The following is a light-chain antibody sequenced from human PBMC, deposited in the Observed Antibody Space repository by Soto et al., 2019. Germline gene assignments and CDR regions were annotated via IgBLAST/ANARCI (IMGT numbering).Light chain of an antibody. CDR1: SRDIGGYDF. CDR2: DVI. CDR3: SSYGGSNNLL. Sequence: QSALTQPPSASGSPGQSVPISCTGTSRDIGGYDFVSWYQQHPGKAPKLLIYDVIKRPSGVPDRFSGSKSGNTASLTVSGLQTDDEDDYYCSSYGGSNNLLFGGGTKLTVL. V-gene: IGLV2-8*01. J-gene: IGLJ2*01.